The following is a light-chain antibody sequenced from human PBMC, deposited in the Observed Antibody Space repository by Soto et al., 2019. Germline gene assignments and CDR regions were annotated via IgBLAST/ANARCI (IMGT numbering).Light chain of an antibody. J-gene: IGLJ3*02. CDR3: SSYTGSSTPV. V-gene: IGLV2-14*01. CDR1: SSDVGGYNY. Sequence: QSVLTQPASVSGSPGQSITISCTGTSSDVGGYNYVSWYQHHPGKAPKLMIYEVSNRPSGVSNRFSGSKSGNTASLTISGLQAEDEADYYCSSYTGSSTPVFGGGTKLTLL. CDR2: EVS.